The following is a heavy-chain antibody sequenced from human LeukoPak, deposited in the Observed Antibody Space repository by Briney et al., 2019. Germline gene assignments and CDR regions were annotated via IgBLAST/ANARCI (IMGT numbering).Heavy chain of an antibody. V-gene: IGHV1-46*01. CDR3: ARDASLGAFDY. Sequence: ASVKVSCKASGYTFTSYYMHWVRQAPGQGLEWMGIINPSGGSTNYAQKLQGRVTMTTDTSTSTAYMELRSLRSDDTAVYYCARDASLGAFDYWGQGTLVTVSS. CDR2: INPSGGST. D-gene: IGHD1-26*01. CDR1: GYTFTSYY. J-gene: IGHJ4*02.